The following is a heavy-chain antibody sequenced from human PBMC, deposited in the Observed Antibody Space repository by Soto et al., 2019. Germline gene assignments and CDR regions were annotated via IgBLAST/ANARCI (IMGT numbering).Heavy chain of an antibody. J-gene: IGHJ6*02. Sequence: GGSLRLSCAVSGFTFSSYAMSWVRQAPGKGLEWVSGISGSGGSTYYADSVKGRFTISRDNSKSTLYLQMNSLRAEDTAVYYCAKGGYCSSTSCYSAPSEVWGQGTTVTVSS. CDR2: ISGSGGST. CDR3: AKGGYCSSTSCYSAPSEV. CDR1: GFTFSSYA. D-gene: IGHD2-2*02. V-gene: IGHV3-23*01.